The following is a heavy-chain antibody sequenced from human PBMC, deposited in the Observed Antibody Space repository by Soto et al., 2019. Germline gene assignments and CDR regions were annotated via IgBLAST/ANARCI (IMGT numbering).Heavy chain of an antibody. CDR1: GFSLSTSGVG. Sequence: SGPTLVNPTQTLTLTCTFSGFSLSTSGVGVGWIRQPPGKALEWLALIYWDYDKRYSPSLKSRLTITKDTSKNQVVLTMTNMDPFYTATYYCAHSLIGYYYDSSGSNWFDPWGQ. CDR2: IYWDYDK. V-gene: IGHV2-5*02. J-gene: IGHJ5*02. CDR3: AHSLIGYYYDSSGSNWFDP. D-gene: IGHD3-22*01.